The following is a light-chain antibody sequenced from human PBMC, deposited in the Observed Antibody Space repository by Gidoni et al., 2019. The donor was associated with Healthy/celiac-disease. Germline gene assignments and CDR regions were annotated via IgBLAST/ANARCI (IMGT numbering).Light chain of an antibody. V-gene: IGKV4-1*01. CDR1: QSVLYSSNNKNY. CDR2: WAS. CDR3: QQYYSNPLT. Sequence: DIVMTHSPYSLALSLGERTTINCKSSQSVLYSSNNKNYLAWYQQKPGQPPKLLIYWASTRECGVPDRFSGSGSGTDFTLTISSLQAEDVAVYYCQQYYSNPLTFGQGTKVEIK. J-gene: IGKJ1*01.